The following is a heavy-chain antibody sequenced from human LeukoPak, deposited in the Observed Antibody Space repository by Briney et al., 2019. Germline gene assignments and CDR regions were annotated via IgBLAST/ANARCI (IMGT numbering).Heavy chain of an antibody. Sequence: GGSLRLSCAASGFTFSSYAMHWVRQAPGKGLEYVSAISSNGGSTYYANSVKGRFTISRDNSKNTLYLQMGSLRAEDMAVYYCARWGGEYCSSTSCQDYYYYYMDVWGKGTTVTISS. CDR2: ISSNGGST. V-gene: IGHV3-64*01. CDR1: GFTFSSYA. J-gene: IGHJ6*03. D-gene: IGHD2-2*01. CDR3: ARWGGEYCSSTSCQDYYYYYMDV.